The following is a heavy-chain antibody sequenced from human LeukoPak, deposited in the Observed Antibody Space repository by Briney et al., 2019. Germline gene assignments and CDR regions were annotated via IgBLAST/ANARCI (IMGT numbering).Heavy chain of an antibody. CDR2: INSDGSTR. CDR3: ARDLYGYDSSGSSPLFDY. V-gene: IGHV3-74*01. Sequence: GGSLRLSCAASGFTFSAYWMHWVRQAPGKGLVWVSRINSDGSTRSYADSVKGRFTISRDNAKNSLYLQMNRLRAEDTAVYYCARDLYGYDSSGSSPLFDYWGQGTLVTVSS. J-gene: IGHJ4*02. CDR1: GFTFSAYW. D-gene: IGHD3-22*01.